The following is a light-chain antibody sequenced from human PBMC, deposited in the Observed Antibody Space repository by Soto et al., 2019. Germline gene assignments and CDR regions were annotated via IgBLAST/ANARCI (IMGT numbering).Light chain of an antibody. V-gene: IGKV3-11*01. CDR3: QYGGA. CDR1: QGISKY. Sequence: LLNPSPAPPFFAPRGKAHPPFRGGQGISKYLAWFQQKPGQAPRPLLYDASSRATDIPARFSGSGSGTDFTLTISSLEPDDFAVYYCQYGGAFGPGTKVEIK. J-gene: IGKJ3*01. CDR2: DAS.